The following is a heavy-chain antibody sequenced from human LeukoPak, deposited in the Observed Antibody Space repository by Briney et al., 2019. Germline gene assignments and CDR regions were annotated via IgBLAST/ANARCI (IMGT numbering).Heavy chain of an antibody. Sequence: SETLSLTCTVSGGSISSYYWSWIRQPPGKGLEWIGYIYHSGSTYYNPSLKSRVTISVDRSKNQFSLKLSSVTAADTAVYYCARVTIEYSSSSYYFDYWGQGTLVTVSS. CDR1: GGSISSYY. CDR2: IYHSGST. CDR3: ARVTIEYSSSSYYFDY. D-gene: IGHD6-6*01. V-gene: IGHV4-59*12. J-gene: IGHJ4*02.